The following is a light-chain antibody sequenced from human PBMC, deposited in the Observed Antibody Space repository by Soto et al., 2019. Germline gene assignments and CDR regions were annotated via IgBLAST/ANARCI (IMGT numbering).Light chain of an antibody. J-gene: IGKJ1*01. V-gene: IGKV1-5*03. CDR3: QQYNSGWT. CDR1: QSISSW. CDR2: EAS. Sequence: DIQMTQSPSTLSASVGDRVTITCRASQSISSWLAWYQQKPGKAPSLLIYEASSLENGVPSRFSGSGSGTESSLTIRSLQPDDSATDYCQQYNSGWTFGQGTKVDIK.